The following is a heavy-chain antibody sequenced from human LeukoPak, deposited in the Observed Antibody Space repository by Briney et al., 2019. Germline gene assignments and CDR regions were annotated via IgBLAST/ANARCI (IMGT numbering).Heavy chain of an antibody. D-gene: IGHD1-7*01. J-gene: IGHJ4*02. CDR2: IGGGTDT. Sequence: GGSLTLSCAASGFTFSSCAMSWVRQAPGEGLEWVSSIGGGTDTYYADSVKGRFTVSRDNSKNTLYLQLNSLRAEDSAVYYCAKDAIPGNSVWDYFAYWGQGTLVTVSS. CDR3: AKDAIPGNSVWDYFAY. CDR1: GFTFSSCA. V-gene: IGHV3-23*01.